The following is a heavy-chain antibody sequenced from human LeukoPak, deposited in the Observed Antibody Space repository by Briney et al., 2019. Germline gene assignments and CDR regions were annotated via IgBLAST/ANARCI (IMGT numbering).Heavy chain of an antibody. D-gene: IGHD2-15*01. CDR3: ARVYSGGSCYSDY. CDR1: GFTFSNHW. CDR2: INSDGSST. J-gene: IGHJ4*02. V-gene: IGHV3-74*01. Sequence: GGSLRLSCEASGFTFSNHWMHWVRHAPGKGLVWVSRINSDGSSTTYADSVKGRFTISRDNAKNTLYLQMSSLRAEDTAVYYCARVYSGGSCYSDYWGQGTLVTVSS.